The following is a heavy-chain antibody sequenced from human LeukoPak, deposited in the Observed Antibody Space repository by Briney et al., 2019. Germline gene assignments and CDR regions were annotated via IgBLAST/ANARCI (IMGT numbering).Heavy chain of an antibody. J-gene: IGHJ5*02. CDR2: INHSGGT. CDR3: ASARRDYSLNWFDP. CDR1: GGSFSGYY. V-gene: IGHV4-34*01. Sequence: SETLSLTCAVYGGSFSGYYWSWIRQPPGKGLEWIGEINHSGGTNYNPSLKSRVTISVDTSKNQFSLKLSSVTAADTAVYYCASARRDYSLNWFDPWGQGTLVTVSS. D-gene: IGHD2-15*01.